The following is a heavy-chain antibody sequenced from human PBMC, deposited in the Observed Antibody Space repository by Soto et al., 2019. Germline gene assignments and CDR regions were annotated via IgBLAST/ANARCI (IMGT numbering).Heavy chain of an antibody. V-gene: IGHV4-39*02. CDR1: GGSISSGDYY. J-gene: IGHJ6*02. CDR3: ARDDANYDILTGYYYYYGMDV. CDR2: IYYSGST. D-gene: IGHD3-9*01. Sequence: SETLSLTCTVSGGSISSGDYYWGWIRQPPGKGLEWIGSIYYSGSTYYNPSLKSRVTISVDTSKNQFSLKLSSVTAADTAVYYCARDDANYDILTGYYYYYGMDVWGQGTTVTVSS.